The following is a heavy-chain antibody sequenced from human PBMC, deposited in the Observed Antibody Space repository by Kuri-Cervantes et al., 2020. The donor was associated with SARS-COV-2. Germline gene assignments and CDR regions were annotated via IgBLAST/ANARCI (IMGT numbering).Heavy chain of an antibody. V-gene: IGHV3-33*01. J-gene: IGHJ4*02. CDR2: IWYDGSNK. CDR3: ARDSGPLRYSYFDY. Sequence: GESLKISCAASGFTFSSYGMHWVRQAPGKGLEWVAVIWYDGSNKYYADSVKGRFTISRDNSKNTVFLQMDSLRAEDTAVYYCARDSGPLRYSYFDYWGLGALVTVS. CDR1: GFTFSSYG. D-gene: IGHD3-9*01.